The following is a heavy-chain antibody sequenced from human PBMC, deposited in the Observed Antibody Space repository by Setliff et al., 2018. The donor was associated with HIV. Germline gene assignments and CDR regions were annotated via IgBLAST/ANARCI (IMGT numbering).Heavy chain of an antibody. CDR3: ARVQMAYAAFDV. V-gene: IGHV4-59*01. Sequence: SETLSLTCTISGGSISNYYWSWIRQPPGKELEWIGFIYYTGSTNYNPSLKSRVTMSVDTSKNHFSLRLNSVTAADTAVYYCARVQMAYAAFDVWGQGTMVT. D-gene: IGHD4-17*01. CDR2: IYYTGST. CDR1: GGSISNYY. J-gene: IGHJ3*01.